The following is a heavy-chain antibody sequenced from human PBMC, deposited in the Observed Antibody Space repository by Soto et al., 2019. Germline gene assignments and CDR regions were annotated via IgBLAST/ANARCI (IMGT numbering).Heavy chain of an antibody. Sequence: LSLTCTVSGGSISSSSYYWGWIRQPPGKGLEWIGSIYYSGSTYYNPSLKSRVTISVDTSKNQFSLKLSSVTAADTAVYYCARQLSGIAAAGTRALNWFDPWGQGTLVTVSS. J-gene: IGHJ5*02. D-gene: IGHD6-13*01. CDR3: ARQLSGIAAAGTRALNWFDP. CDR2: IYYSGST. CDR1: GGSISSSSYY. V-gene: IGHV4-39*01.